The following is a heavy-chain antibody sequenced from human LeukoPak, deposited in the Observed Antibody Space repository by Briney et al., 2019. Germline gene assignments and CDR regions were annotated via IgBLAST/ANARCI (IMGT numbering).Heavy chain of an antibody. D-gene: IGHD3-10*01. V-gene: IGHV4-34*01. Sequence: SETLSLTCAVYGGSFSGYYWSWIRQPPGKGREWIGEINHSGSTNYNPYLKSRVTISVDTSKNQFSLKLSSVTAADTAVYYCASGRGSGIGDWFDPWGQGTLVTVSS. CDR1: GGSFSGYY. CDR3: ASGRGSGIGDWFDP. CDR2: INHSGST. J-gene: IGHJ5*02.